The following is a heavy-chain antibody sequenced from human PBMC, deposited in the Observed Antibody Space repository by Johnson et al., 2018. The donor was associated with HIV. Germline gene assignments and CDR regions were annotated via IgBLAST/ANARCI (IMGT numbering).Heavy chain of an antibody. D-gene: IGHD3-16*02. CDR2: ISYDGSNQ. V-gene: IGHV3-30*03. CDR1: GFTFSSHD. CDR3: ARVDRSWAFDI. J-gene: IGHJ3*02. Sequence: QMQLVESGGGVVQPGRSLRVSCGASGFTFSSHDMHWVRQAPGKGLEWVAVISYDGSNQYCADSVKGRFTISRDSAKNSLYLQMNSLRAEDTAVYYCARVDRSWAFDIWGQGTMVTVSS.